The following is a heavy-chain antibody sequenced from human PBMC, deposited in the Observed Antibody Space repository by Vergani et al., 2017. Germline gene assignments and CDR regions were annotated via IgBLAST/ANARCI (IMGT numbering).Heavy chain of an antibody. V-gene: IGHV1-3*01. CDR2: INAGNGNT. Sequence: QAQLVQSGAEVKKPGASVKVSCKASGYTFTSYAMHWVRQAPGQRLEWMGWINAGNGNTKYSQKFQGRVTITRDTSASTAYMELSSLRSEDTAVYYCARDRRVVPAADRYNWFDPWGQGTLVTVSS. D-gene: IGHD2-2*01. CDR3: ARDRRVVPAADRYNWFDP. CDR1: GYTFTSYA. J-gene: IGHJ5*02.